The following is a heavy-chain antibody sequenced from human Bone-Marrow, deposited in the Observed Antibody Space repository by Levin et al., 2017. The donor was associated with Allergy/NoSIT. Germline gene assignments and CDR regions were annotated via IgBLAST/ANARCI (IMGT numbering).Heavy chain of an antibody. D-gene: IGHD2-15*01. CDR3: ARATRAKTFDY. Sequence: GESLKISCAASGFTFSSYAMHWVRQAPGKGLEWVAVISYDGSNKYYADSVKGRFTISRDNSKNTLYLQMNSLRAEDTAVYYCARATRAKTFDYWGQGTLVTVSS. V-gene: IGHV3-30-3*01. CDR2: ISYDGSNK. J-gene: IGHJ4*02. CDR1: GFTFSSYA.